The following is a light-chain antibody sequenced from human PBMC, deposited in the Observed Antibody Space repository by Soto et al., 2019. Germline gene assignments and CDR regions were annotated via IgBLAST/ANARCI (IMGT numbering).Light chain of an antibody. CDR2: GAS. V-gene: IGKV3-15*01. CDR3: QQSYSTLSIT. Sequence: IVTTQSPATLSVSPWERATLSCRASQSVSNNLAWYQQRPGQAPRLLIYGASTRATGVPARFSGSGSGTDFTLTISSLQPEDFATYYCQQSYSTLSITFGQGTRLEIK. J-gene: IGKJ5*01. CDR1: QSVSNN.